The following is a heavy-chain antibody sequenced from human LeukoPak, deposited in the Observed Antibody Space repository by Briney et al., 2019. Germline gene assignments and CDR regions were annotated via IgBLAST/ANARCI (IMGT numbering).Heavy chain of an antibody. V-gene: IGHV1-18*01. Sequence: ASVKVSCKASGYTFTTYGISWVRQAPGQGLEWMGGISAYNGNTNYAQKLQGRVTMTTDTSTSTAYMELTSLRSDDTAVYYCARDPNPVAAAGTRLCYWGQGTLVTVSS. CDR2: ISAYNGNT. D-gene: IGHD6-13*01. CDR1: GYTFTTYG. CDR3: ARDPNPVAAAGTRLCY. J-gene: IGHJ4*02.